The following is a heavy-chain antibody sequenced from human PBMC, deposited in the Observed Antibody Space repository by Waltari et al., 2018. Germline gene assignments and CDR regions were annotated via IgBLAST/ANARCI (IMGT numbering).Heavy chain of an antibody. CDR3: ARDSETTSDMITFGGVMGIDY. V-gene: IGHV3-33*01. CDR1: GFTFSSYG. Sequence: QVQLVESGGGVVQPGRSLRLSCAASGFTFSSYGMHWVRQAPGKGLAGVAVIWYDGSNKYYADSVKGRFTISRDNSKNTLYLQMNSLRAEDTAVYYCARDSETTSDMITFGGVMGIDYWGQGTLVTVSS. J-gene: IGHJ4*02. CDR2: IWYDGSNK. D-gene: IGHD3-16*01.